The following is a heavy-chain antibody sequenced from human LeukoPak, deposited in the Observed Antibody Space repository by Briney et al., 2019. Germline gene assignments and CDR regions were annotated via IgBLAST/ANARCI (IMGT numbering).Heavy chain of an antibody. CDR2: IDHSGRT. J-gene: IGHJ6*01. CDR1: GFTFSSYW. Sequence: GSLRLSCAASGFTFSSYWMNWVRQPPGKGLEWIGEIDHSGRTNYNPSLKSRVTISVDKSKNQISLKLSSVTAADTAVYYCASKEYYYYGMDVWGQGTTVTVSS. CDR3: ASKEYYYYGMDV. V-gene: IGHV4-4*02.